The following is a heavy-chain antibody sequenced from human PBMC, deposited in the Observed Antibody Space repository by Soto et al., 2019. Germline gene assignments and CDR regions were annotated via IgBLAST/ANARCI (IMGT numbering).Heavy chain of an antibody. CDR2: ISFDGTKK. J-gene: IGHJ6*02. Sequence: PGGSLRLSCAASGFTFNIYALHWVRQAPGKGLEWVAVISFDGTKKYYSDSVKGRFTISRDNLKNTLYLQMNSLRAEDTAVYYCARDLYGHGSSSWSPWDDYYYYYGMDVWGQGTTVTVSS. D-gene: IGHD6-13*01. V-gene: IGHV3-30-3*01. CDR3: ARDLYGHGSSSWSPWDDYYYYYGMDV. CDR1: GFTFNIYA.